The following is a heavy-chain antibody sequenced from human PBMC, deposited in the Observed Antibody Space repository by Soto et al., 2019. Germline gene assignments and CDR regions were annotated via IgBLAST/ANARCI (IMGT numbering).Heavy chain of an antibody. V-gene: IGHV3-30*18. J-gene: IGHJ4*02. CDR2: ISYDGSNK. CDR3: AKTKYQLLGGFDY. D-gene: IGHD2-2*01. Sequence: QVPLVESGGGVVQPGRSLRLSCAASGFTFSSYGMHWVRQAPGKGLEWVAVISYDGSNKYYADSVKGRFTISRDNSKNTLYLQMNSLRAEDTAVYYCAKTKYQLLGGFDYWGQGTLVTVSS. CDR1: GFTFSSYG.